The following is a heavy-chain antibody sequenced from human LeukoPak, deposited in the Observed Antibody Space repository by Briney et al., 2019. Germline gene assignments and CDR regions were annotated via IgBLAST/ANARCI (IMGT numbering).Heavy chain of an antibody. D-gene: IGHD2-15*01. J-gene: IGHJ4*02. CDR1: GGSISSSSYY. Sequence: SETLSLTCTVSGGSISSSSYYWGWIRQPPGKGLEWIGSIYYSGGTYYNPSLKNRVTISVDTSKNQFSLKLSSVTAADTAVYYCARLRLPAPDYWGQGTLVTVSS. CDR2: IYYSGGT. CDR3: ARLRLPAPDY. V-gene: IGHV4-39*01.